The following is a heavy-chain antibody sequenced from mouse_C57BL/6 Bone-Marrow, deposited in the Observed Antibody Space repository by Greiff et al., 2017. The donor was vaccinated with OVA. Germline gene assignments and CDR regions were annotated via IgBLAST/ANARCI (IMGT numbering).Heavy chain of an antibody. CDR1: GYAFSSSW. Sequence: QVQLKESGPELVKPGASVKISCKASGYAFSSSWMNWVKQRPGKGLEWIGRIYPGDGDTNYNGKFKGKATLTADKSSSTAYMQLSSLTSEDSAVYFCARLGQLRLPEAMDYWGQGTSVTVSS. V-gene: IGHV1-82*01. J-gene: IGHJ4*01. CDR3: ARLGQLRLPEAMDY. D-gene: IGHD3-2*02. CDR2: IYPGDGDT.